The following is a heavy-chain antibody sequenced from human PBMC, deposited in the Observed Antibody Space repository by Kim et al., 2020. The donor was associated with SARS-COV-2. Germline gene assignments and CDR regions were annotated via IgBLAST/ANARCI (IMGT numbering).Heavy chain of an antibody. V-gene: IGHV1-69*06. J-gene: IGHJ5*02. D-gene: IGHD2-2*01. CDR1: GGTVSNYV. CDR3: ARGGVVPAAHAGFDP. CDR2: IIPIFGTA. Sequence: SVKVSCKASGGTVSNYVISWVRQAPGQGLEWMGGIIPIFGTANYAQKFQDRVTITADKSTSTAYMELSSLRSEDTAVYYCARGGVVPAAHAGFDPWGQGTLVTVSS.